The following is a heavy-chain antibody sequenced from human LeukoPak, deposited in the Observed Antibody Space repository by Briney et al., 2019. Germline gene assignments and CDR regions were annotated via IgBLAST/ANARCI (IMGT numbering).Heavy chain of an antibody. CDR3: ARGGDCSSTSCSLNY. D-gene: IGHD2-2*01. Sequence: AETLSLTCTVSGGSIGSYFWSWIRQPPGKGLEWIGYIYYSGSTNYNPPLKSRVTISVDTSKNQFSLKLSSVTAADTAVYYCARGGDCSSTSCSLNYWGQGTLVTVSS. V-gene: IGHV4-59*12. J-gene: IGHJ4*02. CDR1: GGSIGSYF. CDR2: IYYSGST.